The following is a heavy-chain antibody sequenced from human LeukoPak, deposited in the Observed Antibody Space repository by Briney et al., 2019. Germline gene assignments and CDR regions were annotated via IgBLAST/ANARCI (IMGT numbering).Heavy chain of an antibody. CDR1: GGSISSGDYY. CDR2: IYYSGST. CDR3: ATGSWAGVDDY. J-gene: IGHJ4*02. V-gene: IGHV4-30-4*08. D-gene: IGHD2-15*01. Sequence: SQTLSLTCTVSGGSISSGDYYWSWIRQPPGKGLEWIGYIYYSGSTYYNPSLKSRVTISVDTSKNQFSLKPSSVTAADTAVYYCATGSWAGVDDYWGQGTLVTVSS.